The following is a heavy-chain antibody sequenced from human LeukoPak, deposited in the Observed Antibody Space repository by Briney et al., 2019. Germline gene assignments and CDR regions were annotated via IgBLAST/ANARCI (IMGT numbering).Heavy chain of an antibody. V-gene: IGHV1-24*01. D-gene: IGHD6-13*01. CDR1: GYTLTELS. Sequence: ASVKVSCKVSGYTLTELSMHWVRQAPGKGLEWMGGFDPEDGETIYAQKFQGRVTMTEDTSTDTAYMELSSLRSEDTAVYYCATWYSSSWSPFDYWGQGTLATVSS. CDR3: ATWYSSSWSPFDY. CDR2: FDPEDGET. J-gene: IGHJ4*02.